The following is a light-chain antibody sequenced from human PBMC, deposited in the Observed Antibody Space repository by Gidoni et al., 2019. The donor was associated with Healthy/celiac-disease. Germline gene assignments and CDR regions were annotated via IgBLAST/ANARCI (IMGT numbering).Light chain of an antibody. CDR3: MQALQTRGVT. CDR1: QSLLHSNGYNY. J-gene: IGKJ4*01. V-gene: IGKV2-28*01. CDR2: LGS. Sequence: DIVMTQSPPSLPVTPGEPASISCRSSQSLLHSNGYNYLDWYLQKPGQSPQLLIYLGSNRASGVPDRFSGSGSGTDFTLKISRVEAEDVGVYYCMQALQTRGVTFGGGTKVEIK.